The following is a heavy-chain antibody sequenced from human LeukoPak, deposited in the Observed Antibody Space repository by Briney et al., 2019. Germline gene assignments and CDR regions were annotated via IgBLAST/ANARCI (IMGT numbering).Heavy chain of an antibody. V-gene: IGHV3-74*01. D-gene: IGHD3-22*01. Sequence: GGSLRLSCAASGFTISNYWMHWVRQAPGKGLVWVSRINSDGINTSYADSVKGRFTISRDNAKNTLNLQMNSLRAEDTAVYYCARDLGQYYDTSDNWFDPWGQGTLVTVSS. CDR2: INSDGINT. CDR3: ARDLGQYYDTSDNWFDP. CDR1: GFTISNYW. J-gene: IGHJ5*02.